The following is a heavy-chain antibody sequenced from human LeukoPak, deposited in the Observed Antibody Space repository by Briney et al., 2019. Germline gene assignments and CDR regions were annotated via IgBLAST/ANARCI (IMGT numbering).Heavy chain of an antibody. CDR3: AKDPNGDYIGAFDM. J-gene: IGHJ3*02. V-gene: IGHV3-23*01. Sequence: GGSLRLSCAASGITASSYAMTWVRQAPGKGLEWVSSISGSGDRTMYADSVKGRFTISRDNFKNTLSPQMNSLRAEDTAVYHCAKDPNGDYIGAFDMWGQGTMVTVSS. CDR1: GITASSYA. CDR2: ISGSGDRT. D-gene: IGHD4-17*01.